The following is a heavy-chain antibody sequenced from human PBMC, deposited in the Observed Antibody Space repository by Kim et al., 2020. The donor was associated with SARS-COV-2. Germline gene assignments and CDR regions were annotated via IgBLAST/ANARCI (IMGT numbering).Heavy chain of an antibody. J-gene: IGHJ6*02. V-gene: IGHV3-23*01. CDR3: AKRMDV. CDR2: SGSGGST. Sequence: SGSGGSTYTADSVKGRFTISRDNSKNTLYLQMNSLRAEDTAVYYCAKRMDVWGQGTTVTVSS.